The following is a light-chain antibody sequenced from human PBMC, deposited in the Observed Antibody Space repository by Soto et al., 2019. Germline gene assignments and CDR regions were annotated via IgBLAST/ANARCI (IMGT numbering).Light chain of an antibody. CDR2: EVS. Sequence: ALTQPASVSGSPGQSITISCTGTSSDVGGYKYVSWYQQHPGKAPKVMIYEVSNRPSGVSNRFSGSKSGNTASLTISGLQADDEADYYCSSYTSSTTYVFGPGTKLTVL. V-gene: IGLV2-14*01. CDR3: SSYTSSTTYV. CDR1: SSDVGGYKY. J-gene: IGLJ1*01.